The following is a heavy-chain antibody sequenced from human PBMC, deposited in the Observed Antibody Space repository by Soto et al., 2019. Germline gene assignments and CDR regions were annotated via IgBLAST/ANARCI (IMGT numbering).Heavy chain of an antibody. CDR2: INHSGST. V-gene: IGHV4-34*01. J-gene: IGHJ5*02. Sequence: SETLSLTCAVYGGSFSGYYWSWIRQPPGKGLEWMGEINHSGSTNYNPSLKSRVTISVDTSKNQFSLKLSSVTAADTAVYYCARGRRAENVLRYFDWPNNWFDPWGQGTLVTVSS. CDR1: GGSFSGYY. CDR3: ARGRRAENVLRYFDWPNNWFDP. D-gene: IGHD3-9*01.